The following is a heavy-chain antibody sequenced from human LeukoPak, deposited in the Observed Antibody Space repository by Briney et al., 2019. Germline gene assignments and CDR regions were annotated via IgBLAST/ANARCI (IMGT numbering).Heavy chain of an antibody. CDR1: GYSFTVYY. CDR2: INPNSGDT. V-gene: IGHV1-2*02. Sequence: ASVKVSCKASGYSFTVYYFHWVRQAPGQGLEWKGWINPNSGDTNYAQKFQGRVTMTRDTSISTAYMELSRLGADDTAVYYCARDRPLFSSGDYYGMDVWGQGTTVTVSS. D-gene: IGHD6-19*01. J-gene: IGHJ6*02. CDR3: ARDRPLFSSGDYYGMDV.